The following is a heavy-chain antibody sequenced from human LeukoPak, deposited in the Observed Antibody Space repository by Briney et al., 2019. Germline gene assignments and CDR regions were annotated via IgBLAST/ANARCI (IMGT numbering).Heavy chain of an antibody. CDR2: IRWDSGSV. Sequence: GRSLRLSCAASGFTFDDYAKHWVRQAPGKGPEWVSGIRWDSGSVDSADSVKGRFTISRDNARNSLYLQMNGLRAENTALYYCAKGNSYDSSGLPFDYWGQGTLVTISS. CDR3: AKGNSYDSSGLPFDY. J-gene: IGHJ4*02. CDR1: GFTFDDYA. V-gene: IGHV3-9*01. D-gene: IGHD3-22*01.